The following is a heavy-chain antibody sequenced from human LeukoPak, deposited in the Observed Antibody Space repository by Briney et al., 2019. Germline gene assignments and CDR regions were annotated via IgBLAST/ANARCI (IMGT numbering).Heavy chain of an antibody. D-gene: IGHD3-16*02. CDR1: GFTFSSYA. Sequence: GGSLRLSCAASGFTFSSYAMSWVGKAPGKGRDWASVISGRGGSTYYADSVKGRFIISRDNSKNTLYLQMNSLRAEDTAVYYCAKHRPANRGELSSYNYFDYWGQGTLVTVSS. CDR2: ISGRGGST. J-gene: IGHJ4*02. V-gene: IGHV3-23*01. CDR3: AKHRPANRGELSSYNYFDY.